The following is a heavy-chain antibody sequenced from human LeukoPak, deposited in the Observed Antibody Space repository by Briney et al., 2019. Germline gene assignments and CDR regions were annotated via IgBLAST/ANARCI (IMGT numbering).Heavy chain of an antibody. Sequence: GGSLRLSCAASGFTFSSYWMTWVRQAPGKGLEWVANIKQDGSERNYVDSVKGRFTISRDDAKNSLYLQMNTLRDEDTAVYYCATGAGCGYWGQGTLVTVSS. V-gene: IGHV3-7*03. D-gene: IGHD6-19*01. J-gene: IGHJ4*02. CDR1: GFTFSSYW. CDR2: IKQDGSER. CDR3: ATGAGCGY.